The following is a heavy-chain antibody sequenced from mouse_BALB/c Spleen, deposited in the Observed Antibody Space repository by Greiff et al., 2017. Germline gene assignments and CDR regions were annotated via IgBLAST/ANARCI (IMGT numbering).Heavy chain of an antibody. V-gene: IGHV14-1*02. J-gene: IGHJ4*01. CDR3: ARYAVVATDAMDY. D-gene: IGHD1-1*01. CDR2: IDPENGNT. CDR1: GFNIKDYY. Sequence: VQLQQSGAELVKPGASVKLSCTASGFNIKDYYMHWVKQRPEQGLEWIGWIDPENGNTIYDPKFQGKASITADTSSNTAYLQLSSLTSEDTAVYYCARYAVVATDAMDYWGQGTSVTVSS.